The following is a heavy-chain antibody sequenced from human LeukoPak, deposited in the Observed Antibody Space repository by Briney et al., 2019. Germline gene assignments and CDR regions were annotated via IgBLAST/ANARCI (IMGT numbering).Heavy chain of an antibody. CDR3: AREVLGEGYYYMDV. J-gene: IGHJ6*03. CDR2: IYYSGST. D-gene: IGHD3-10*01. Sequence: PSETLSLTCTASGGSISSSSYYWGWIRQPPGKGLEWIGSIYYSGSTYYNPSLKSRVTISVDTSKNQFSLKLSSVTAADTAVYYCAREVLGEGYYYMDVWGKGTTDTVSS. CDR1: GGSISSSSYY. V-gene: IGHV4-39*07.